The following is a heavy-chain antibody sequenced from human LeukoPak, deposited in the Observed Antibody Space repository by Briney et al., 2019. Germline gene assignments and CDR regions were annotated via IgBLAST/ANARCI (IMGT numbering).Heavy chain of an antibody. V-gene: IGHV5-51*01. CDR3: ARPYCSRTSCHTNWFDP. CDR1: GYSFTSYW. Sequence: GESLKISCKGSGYSFTSYWIGWVRQMPGKGLEWMGIIYPCDSDTRYSPSFQGQVTISADKSISTAYLQWSSLKASDTAMYYCARPYCSRTSCHTNWFDPWGQGTLVTVSS. J-gene: IGHJ5*02. D-gene: IGHD2-2*01. CDR2: IYPCDSDT.